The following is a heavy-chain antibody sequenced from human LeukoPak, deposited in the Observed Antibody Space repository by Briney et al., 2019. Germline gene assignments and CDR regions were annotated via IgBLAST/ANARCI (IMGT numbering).Heavy chain of an antibody. CDR2: IKDDGRQK. D-gene: IGHD5-24*01. CDR3: ARDASRGFDT. Sequence: GGSLRLSCAPSGFTFSRYWMTWVRQTPEKGLEWVASIKDDGRQKYYVDSVKGRFTVSRDNAKNSAYLQMDSLRAEDTALYYCARDASRGFDTWGREPLVTVS. CDR1: GFTFSRYW. V-gene: IGHV3-7*01. J-gene: IGHJ4*02.